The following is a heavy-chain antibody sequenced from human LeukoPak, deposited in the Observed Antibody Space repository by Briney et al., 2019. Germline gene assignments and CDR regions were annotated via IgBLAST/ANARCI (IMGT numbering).Heavy chain of an antibody. CDR1: GFTFSGYG. Sequence: PGGSLRLSCAASGFTFSGYGMHWVRQAPGKGLEWVTTIWHDGSNMYYTDSVKGRFTTSRDNSKNTVYLQMNSLRPEDTAVYYCAKDFEGFCGGDCYSMDFWGQGTLATVSS. V-gene: IGHV3-30*02. CDR3: AKDFEGFCGGDCYSMDF. J-gene: IGHJ4*02. CDR2: IWHDGSNM. D-gene: IGHD2-21*02.